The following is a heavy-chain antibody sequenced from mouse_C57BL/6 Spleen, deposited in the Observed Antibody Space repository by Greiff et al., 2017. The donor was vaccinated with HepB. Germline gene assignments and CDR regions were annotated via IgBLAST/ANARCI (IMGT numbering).Heavy chain of an antibody. J-gene: IGHJ1*03. CDR2: ISGGGGNT. CDR3: ARHDRYGSSPPYWYFDV. Sequence: EVQLMESGGCLGQPRWSLKLSCAAPGTTFRSYTLSWVRRTPETRLEWVATISGGGGNTYYPDSVKGRFPISRDTAKNTLYLQMRSLRSEDTALYYCARHDRYGSSPPYWYFDVWGTGTTVTVSS. D-gene: IGHD1-1*01. V-gene: IGHV5-9*01. CDR1: GTTFRSYT.